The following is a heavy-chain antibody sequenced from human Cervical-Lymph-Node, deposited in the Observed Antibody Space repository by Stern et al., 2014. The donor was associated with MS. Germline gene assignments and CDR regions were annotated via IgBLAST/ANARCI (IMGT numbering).Heavy chain of an antibody. J-gene: IGHJ6*02. D-gene: IGHD5-24*01. CDR2: IPWNNGHL. CDR3: ATGIHGFHYDMAV. Sequence: VQLVESGGGLVQPGRSLRLSCEASGLNFDDHAMFWVRQVPGKGLEWVSGIPWNNGHLGYPESVKGRFTISRDNAKNSLYLDMNSLRTEDTALYYCATGIHGFHYDMAVWGPGTAVTVSS. CDR1: GLNFDDHA. V-gene: IGHV3-9*01.